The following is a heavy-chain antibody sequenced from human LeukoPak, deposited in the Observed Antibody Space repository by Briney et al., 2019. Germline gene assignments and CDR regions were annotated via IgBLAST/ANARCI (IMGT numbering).Heavy chain of an antibody. V-gene: IGHV4-34*01. Sequence: SETLSLICAVYGGSFSGYYWSWIRQPPGKGLEWLGEINHSGSTNYNPSLKSRVTISVDTSKNQVSLKVSSVTAADTAVYYCASVELATAYFYYWGQGTLVTVSS. CDR2: INHSGST. CDR1: GGSFSGYY. J-gene: IGHJ4*02. D-gene: IGHD5-24*01. CDR3: ASVELATAYFYY.